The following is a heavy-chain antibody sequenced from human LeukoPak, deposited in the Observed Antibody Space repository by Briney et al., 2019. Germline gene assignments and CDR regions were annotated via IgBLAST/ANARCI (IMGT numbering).Heavy chain of an antibody. CDR2: IRSGGRNK. CDR3: AKLKINYYYYMDV. J-gene: IGHJ6*03. D-gene: IGHD3-16*01. V-gene: IGHV3-30*02. Sequence: PGGSLRLSCAASGFTFTSYGMQFSSCGMHWVRQAPGKGLEWVAFIRSGGRNKYYADSVKGRFTISRDNTKNTLSLQMNSLRAEDTAVYYCAKLKINYYYYMDVWGKGTTVIVSS. CDR1: GFTFTSYGMQFSSCG.